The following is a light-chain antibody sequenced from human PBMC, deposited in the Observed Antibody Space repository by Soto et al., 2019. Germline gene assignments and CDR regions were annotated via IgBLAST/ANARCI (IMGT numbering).Light chain of an antibody. Sequence: DIQLTQSPSSLSASVGDRVTLTCRASQSVYSYLDWYQQRAGQAPKILVYAASSMHTGMPGRFSGRGSGTEFTLTISSLQPEDFETYYCQQSYSSPLTFGGGTKVDIK. CDR3: QQSYSSPLT. V-gene: IGKV1-39*01. CDR1: QSVYSY. CDR2: AAS. J-gene: IGKJ4*01.